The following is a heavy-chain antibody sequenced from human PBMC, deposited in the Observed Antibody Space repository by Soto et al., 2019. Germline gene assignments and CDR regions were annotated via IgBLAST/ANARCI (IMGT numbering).Heavy chain of an antibody. CDR1: GFTLSSYA. J-gene: IGHJ3*01. D-gene: IGHD4-17*01. V-gene: IGHV3-23*01. Sequence: VQILESGGGWVQPGGSLRLPCAASGFTLSSYALTWVRQAPGKGLEWVSSIAGSGDYTRYAHSVKGRFTITSDDAKPALLLQMKRRRAADTAIFYCGKDPNGDYFGAFDFWGQATTVTVSS. CDR3: GKDPNGDYFGAFDF. CDR2: IAGSGDYT.